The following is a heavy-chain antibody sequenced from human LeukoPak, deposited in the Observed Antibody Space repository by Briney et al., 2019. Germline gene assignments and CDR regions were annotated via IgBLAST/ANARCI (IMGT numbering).Heavy chain of an antibody. CDR1: GGSISSSSYY. D-gene: IGHD6-13*01. V-gene: IGHV4-39*01. J-gene: IGHJ4*02. Sequence: SETLSLTCTVSGGSISSSSYYWGWIRQPPGKGLEWIGSIYYSGSTYYNPSLKSRVTISVDTSKNQFSLKLSSVTAADTAVYYCARTARNRYSSSWYSILHYFDYWGQGTLVTVSS. CDR2: IYYSGST. CDR3: ARTARNRYSSSWYSILHYFDY.